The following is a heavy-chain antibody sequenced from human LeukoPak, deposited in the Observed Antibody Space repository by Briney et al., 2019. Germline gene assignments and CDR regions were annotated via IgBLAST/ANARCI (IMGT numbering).Heavy chain of an antibody. V-gene: IGHV3-7*01. CDR1: GLTFSRYW. D-gene: IGHD3-16*02. CDR3: ARSRFTTYYFDL. CDR2: IKQDGSEK. J-gene: IGHJ4*02. Sequence: GGSLRLSCAASGLTFSRYWMSWVRQAPGKGLEWVASIKQDGSEKYYVDSVKGRFTISRDNAKNSLYLQMNSLRAEDKAMYFCARSRFTTYYFDLWGQGTLVTVSS.